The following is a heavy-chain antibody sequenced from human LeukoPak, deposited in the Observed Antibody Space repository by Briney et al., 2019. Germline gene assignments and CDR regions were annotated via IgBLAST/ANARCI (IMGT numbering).Heavy chain of an antibody. CDR1: GYSISSGYY. D-gene: IGHD1-26*01. Sequence: SETLSLTCTVSGYSISSGYYWGWIRQPPGKGLEWIGSIYHSGSTYYNPSLKSRVTISVDTSKNQFSLKLSSVTAADTAVYYCARAVVGALAWWVDYYYYYMDVWGKGTTVTVSS. CDR2: IYHSGST. CDR3: ARAVVGALAWWVDYYYYYMDV. V-gene: IGHV4-38-2*02. J-gene: IGHJ6*03.